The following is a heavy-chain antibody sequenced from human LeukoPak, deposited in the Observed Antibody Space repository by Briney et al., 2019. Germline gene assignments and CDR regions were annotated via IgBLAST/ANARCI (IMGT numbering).Heavy chain of an antibody. CDR1: GFTFSSYD. J-gene: IGHJ4*02. Sequence: PGGSLRVSCAASGFTFSSYDMSWVRQAPGKGLEWVSAISGSGGSTYYADSVKGRFTISRDNSKNTLYLQMNSLRAEDTAVYYCAKDPRFYGDYFDYFDYWGQGTLVTVSS. D-gene: IGHD4-17*01. CDR2: ISGSGGST. CDR3: AKDPRFYGDYFDYFDY. V-gene: IGHV3-23*01.